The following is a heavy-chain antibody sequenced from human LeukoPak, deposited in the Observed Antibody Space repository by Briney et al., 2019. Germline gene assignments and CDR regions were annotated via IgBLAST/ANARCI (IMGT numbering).Heavy chain of an antibody. Sequence: ASVKVSCKASGGTFSSYAISWVRQAPGQGLEWMGWINPNSGGTNYAQKFQGRATMTRDTSISTAYMELSRLRSDDTAVYYCARGRWLQPIDYWGQGTLVTVSS. CDR1: GGTFSSYA. CDR2: INPNSGGT. D-gene: IGHD5-24*01. J-gene: IGHJ4*02. V-gene: IGHV1-2*02. CDR3: ARGRWLQPIDY.